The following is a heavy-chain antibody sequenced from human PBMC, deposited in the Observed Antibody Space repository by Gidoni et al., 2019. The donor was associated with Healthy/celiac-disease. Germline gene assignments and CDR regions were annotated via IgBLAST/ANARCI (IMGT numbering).Heavy chain of an antibody. CDR2: ISGSGGST. CDR1: GFTFSSYA. D-gene: IGHD4-17*01. V-gene: IGHV3-23*01. CDR3: AKDKAYGDYGVDYYYGMDV. J-gene: IGHJ6*02. Sequence: EVQLLESGGGLVQPGGSLRLSCAASGFTFSSYAISWVRQAPGKGLEWVSAISGSGGSTYYADSVKGRFTISRDNSKNTLYLQMNSLRAEDTAVYYCAKDKAYGDYGVDYYYGMDVWGQGTTVTVSS.